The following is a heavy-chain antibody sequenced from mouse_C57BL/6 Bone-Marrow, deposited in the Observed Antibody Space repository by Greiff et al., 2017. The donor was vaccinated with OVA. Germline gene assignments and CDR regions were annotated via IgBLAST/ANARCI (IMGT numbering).Heavy chain of an antibody. CDR3: TRDLLLRTGDD. CDR1: GYTFTDYE. V-gene: IGHV1-15*01. CDR2: NDPDTGGT. Sequence: VPLQQSGAELVRPGASVTLSCKASGYTFTDYEMHWVKLTPVHGLEWIGDNDPDTGGTAYNQKFKGKAILTADKSSSTAYMGLRSLTSEDSTVCYCTRDLLLRTGDDWGKGTTLTVSS. J-gene: IGHJ2*01. D-gene: IGHD1-1*01.